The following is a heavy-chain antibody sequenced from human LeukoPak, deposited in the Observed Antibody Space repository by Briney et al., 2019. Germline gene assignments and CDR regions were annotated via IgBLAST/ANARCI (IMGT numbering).Heavy chain of an antibody. J-gene: IGHJ4*02. CDR1: GGSISSYY. D-gene: IGHD3-10*01. V-gene: IGHV4-59*08. CDR2: IYYSGST. Sequence: SETLSLTCTVSGGSISSYYWSWIRQPPGKGLEWIGYIYYSGSTNYNPSLKSRVTISVDTSKSQFSLKLSSVTAADTAVYYCARLNLPGVYYYGSGSYYHFDYWGQGTLVTVSS. CDR3: ARLNLPGVYYYGSGSYYHFDY.